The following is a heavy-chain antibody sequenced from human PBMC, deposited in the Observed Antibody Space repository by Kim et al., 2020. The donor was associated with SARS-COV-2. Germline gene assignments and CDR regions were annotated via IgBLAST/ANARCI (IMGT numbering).Heavy chain of an antibody. CDR3: ARALWRTGSDYYYYYGMDV. Sequence: SVKVSCKASGGTFSSYAISWVRQAPGQGLEWMGGIIPIFGTANYAQKFQGRVTITADESMSTAYMELSSLRSEDTAVYYCARALWRTGSDYYYYYGMDVWGQGTTVTVSS. CDR2: IIPIFGTA. J-gene: IGHJ6*02. D-gene: IGHD3-10*01. CDR1: GGTFSSYA. V-gene: IGHV1-69*13.